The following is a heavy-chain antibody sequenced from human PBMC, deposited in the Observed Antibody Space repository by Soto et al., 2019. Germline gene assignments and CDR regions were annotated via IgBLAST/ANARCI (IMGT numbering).Heavy chain of an antibody. D-gene: IGHD3-10*01. J-gene: IGHJ5*02. CDR1: GFTFSNYG. CDR3: ARDPYYGSGTSNWFDP. V-gene: IGHV3-33*08. CDR2: ISNDGSTE. Sequence: SLRLSCAASGFTFSNYGMHWVRQAPGKGLEWVAVISNDGSTEYYADSVKGRFTISRDNSKNTLYLQMNSLRAEDTAVYYCARDPYYGSGTSNWFDPWGQGTLVTVSS.